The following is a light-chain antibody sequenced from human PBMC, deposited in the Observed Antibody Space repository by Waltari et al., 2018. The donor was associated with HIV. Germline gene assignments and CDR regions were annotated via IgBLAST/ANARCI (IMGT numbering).Light chain of an antibody. V-gene: IGKV2-28*01. Sequence: IVVTWYPPSLPVTAGEPASISCRSSQSLLHSNGNTFFACYLQKPGKSVQVLIYLGSNAASGVPDRFSGSQSGTDFTLRISRVEAEDVGIYYCMQSLQTPYTFGHGTKLEIK. CDR3: MQSLQTPYT. J-gene: IGKJ2*01. CDR1: QSLLHSNGNTF. CDR2: LGS.